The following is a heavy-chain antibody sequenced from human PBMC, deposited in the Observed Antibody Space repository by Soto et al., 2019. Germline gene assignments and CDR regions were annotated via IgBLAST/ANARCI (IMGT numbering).Heavy chain of an antibody. CDR3: ARLYFDSSSSV. CDR1: GGSISSSSYY. V-gene: IGHV4-39*01. Sequence: PSETLSLTCTVSGGSISSSSYYWGWIRQPPGKGLEWIGSIYYSGSTYYNPSLKSRVTISVDTSKNQFSLKLSSVTAADTAVYYCARLYFDSSSSVWGQGTLVTVSS. J-gene: IGHJ4*02. CDR2: IYYSGST. D-gene: IGHD6-6*01.